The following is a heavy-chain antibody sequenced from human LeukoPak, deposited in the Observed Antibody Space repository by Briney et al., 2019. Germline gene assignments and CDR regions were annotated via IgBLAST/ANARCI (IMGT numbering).Heavy chain of an antibody. J-gene: IGHJ4*02. CDR2: ITTNGGRT. D-gene: IGHD2-21*02. V-gene: IGHV3-64*01. CDR3: ARGRLVVTALDY. Sequence: GGSLRLSCAASGFTFSSYAMHWVRQAPGKGLEYVSAITTNGGRTYYANSFKGRFTISRDNSKSTLYLQMGSLRTEDMAVYYCARGRLVVTALDYWGQGTLVTVSS. CDR1: GFTFSSYA.